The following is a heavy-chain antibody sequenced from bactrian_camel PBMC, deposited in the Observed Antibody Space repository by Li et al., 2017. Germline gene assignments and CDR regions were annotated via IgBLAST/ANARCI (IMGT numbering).Heavy chain of an antibody. CDR1: GDDYDY. CDR3: AARGVFPGRAHLQALVCRSVYDYNY. J-gene: IGHJ4*01. Sequence: HVQLVESGGGLVQAGGSLTVDCVASGDDYDYMAWYRQVPGRECELVSDIYRDGSTEYADSVKGRFTISQDRDKNTLILQMNSLKPDDTAVYYCAARGVFPGRAHLQALVCRSVYDYNYWGQGTQVTVS. V-gene: IGHV3S53*01. D-gene: IGHD3*01. CDR2: IYRDGST.